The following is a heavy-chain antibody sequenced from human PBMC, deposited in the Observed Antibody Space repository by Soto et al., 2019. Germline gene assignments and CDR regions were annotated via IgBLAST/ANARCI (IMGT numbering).Heavy chain of an antibody. J-gene: IGHJ4*02. V-gene: IGHV4-34*01. D-gene: IGHD5-12*01. CDR3: ARAHMVATLFSSSKRGWSKFDT. Sequence: QVQLQQWGAGLLKPSETLSLTCAVYGGSFSAHYWAWIRQSPGKGLEWIGEINNSGSASYNPSLKSRIAISVDTSKNQFYLKVNSVTAADTAVYYGARAHMVATLFSSSKRGWSKFDTWGRGTLVPVSS. CDR1: GGSFSAHY. CDR2: INNSGSA.